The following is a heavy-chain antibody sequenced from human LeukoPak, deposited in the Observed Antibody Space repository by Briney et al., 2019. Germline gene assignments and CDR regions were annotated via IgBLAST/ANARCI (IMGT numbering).Heavy chain of an antibody. Sequence: SETLSLTCAVYGGSFSGYYWSWIRQPPGKGLEWIGEINHSGSTNYNPSLKSRVTISVDTSKNQFSLKLSSVTAADTAVYYCARRRGLLLSGYYYYYYYMDVWGKGTTVTVSS. CDR1: GGSFSGYY. D-gene: IGHD3-10*01. CDR3: ARRRGLLLSGYYYYYYYMDV. J-gene: IGHJ6*03. CDR2: INHSGST. V-gene: IGHV4-34*01.